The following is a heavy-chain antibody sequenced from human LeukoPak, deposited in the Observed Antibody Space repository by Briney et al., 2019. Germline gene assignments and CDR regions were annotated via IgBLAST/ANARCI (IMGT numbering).Heavy chain of an antibody. CDR2: IHDSGST. CDR3: ARENSGWYGRYFDY. Sequence: SETLSLTCTVSGDSISNYYWSWNRQPPGKGLEWIGYIHDSGSTTHNPSLKSRVTMSVDTSKKQFSLKASSVTAADTAVYYCARENSGWYGRYFDYWGQGTLVTVSS. D-gene: IGHD6-19*01. CDR1: GDSISNYY. J-gene: IGHJ4*02. V-gene: IGHV4-59*01.